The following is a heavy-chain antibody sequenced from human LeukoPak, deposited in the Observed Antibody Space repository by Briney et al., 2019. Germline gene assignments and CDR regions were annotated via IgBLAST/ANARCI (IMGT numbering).Heavy chain of an antibody. CDR3: AKATRPYYYDSSGYYDAFDI. D-gene: IGHD3-22*01. CDR1: GFTFDDYA. J-gene: IGHJ3*02. Sequence: RSLRLSCAASGFTFDDYAMHWVQQAPGKGLEWVSGISWNSGSIGYADSVKGRFTISRDNAKNSLYLQMNSLRAEDTALYYCAKATRPYYYDSSGYYDAFDIWGQGTMVTVSS. CDR2: ISWNSGSI. V-gene: IGHV3-9*01.